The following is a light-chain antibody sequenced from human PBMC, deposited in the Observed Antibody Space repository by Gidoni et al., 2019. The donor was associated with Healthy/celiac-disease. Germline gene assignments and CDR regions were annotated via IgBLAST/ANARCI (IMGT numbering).Light chain of an antibody. J-gene: IGKJ4*01. Sequence: TQITHSPSPLSASVGDRVTITCRASQRISSYLNWYQQKPGKAPKLLIYAASSLQSGAPSRFSGSGSGTDFTLTISSLQPEDFATYYCQQSYSTPPRTFGGGTKVEIK. V-gene: IGKV1-39*01. CDR2: AAS. CDR3: QQSYSTPPRT. CDR1: QRISSY.